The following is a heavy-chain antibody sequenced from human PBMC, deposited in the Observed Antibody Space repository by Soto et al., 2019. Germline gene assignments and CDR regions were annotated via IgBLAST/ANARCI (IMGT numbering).Heavy chain of an antibody. J-gene: IGHJ6*02. Sequence: QVQLVQSRGEVKKPGASVKVSCKTSGYSFTTYGISWVRQATGQGLEWMGWISGYNGNTNYAQKLKGRLTMTTDTSTSTAYMELRSLTSDDTAVYYCAREGPAPYYYYGMDVWGQGSTVTVSS. CDR3: AREGPAPYYYYGMDV. V-gene: IGHV1-18*01. CDR1: GYSFTTYG. CDR2: ISGYNGNT.